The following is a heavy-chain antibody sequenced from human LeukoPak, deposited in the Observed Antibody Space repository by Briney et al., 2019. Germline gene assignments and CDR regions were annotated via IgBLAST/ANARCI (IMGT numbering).Heavy chain of an antibody. D-gene: IGHD3-22*01. CDR1: GFTFSSYA. V-gene: IGHV3-23*01. J-gene: IGHJ4*02. Sequence: PGGSLRLSCAASGFTFSSYAMTWVRQAPGKGLEWVSVISGSGGSTYYADSVKGRFTISRDNAKNSLYLQMNSLRAEDTAVYYCARGIFYYHSSGYVYYFDYWGQGTLVTVSS. CDR2: ISGSGGST. CDR3: ARGIFYYHSSGYVYYFDY.